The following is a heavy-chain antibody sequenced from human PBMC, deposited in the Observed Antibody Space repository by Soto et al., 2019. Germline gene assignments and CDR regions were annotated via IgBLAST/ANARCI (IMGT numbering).Heavy chain of an antibody. CDR3: ARGFRVEGAYGAGAFFDY. D-gene: IGHD1-26*01. Sequence: PGGSLRLSCAASVFSFSTYGMHLVRQAPGKGLEWVAAIWFDGSNKFYADSVKGRFTISRDNSKNTVYLQMNSLRAEDTAVYYCARGFRVEGAYGAGAFFDYWAQGTLVTVSS. CDR1: VFSFSTYG. V-gene: IGHV3-33*01. J-gene: IGHJ4*02. CDR2: IWFDGSNK.